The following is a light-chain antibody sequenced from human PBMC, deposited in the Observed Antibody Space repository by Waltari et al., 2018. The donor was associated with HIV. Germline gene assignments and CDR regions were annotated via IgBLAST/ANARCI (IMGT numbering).Light chain of an antibody. CDR1: TSNIGSNY. CDR3: AAWDDSLSGSTWV. CDR2: RDN. V-gene: IGLV1-47*01. Sequence: HSVLTQPSSPPGTLGPRVTMSCPESTSNIGSNYVYWYQQLPGTAPKLLIYRDNQRPSGVPDRFSGSKSGTSASLAISGLRSEDEADYYCAAWDDSLSGSTWVFGGGTTVTVL. J-gene: IGLJ2*01.